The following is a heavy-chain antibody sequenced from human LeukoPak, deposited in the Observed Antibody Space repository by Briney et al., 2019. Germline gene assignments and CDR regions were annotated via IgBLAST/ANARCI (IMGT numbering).Heavy chain of an antibody. CDR2: IRSSSSTI. D-gene: IGHD1-1*01. J-gene: IGHJ4*02. CDR1: GFTFSNYN. CDR3: ARSLTRSIAPTGGDY. Sequence: GGSLRLSCAASGFTFSNYNMNWVRQAPGKGLEWVSYIRSSSSTIYYADSVKGRFTISRDDAKNSLYLQMNSLRDEDTAVYYCARSLTRSIAPTGGDYWGQGTRVTVSS. V-gene: IGHV3-48*02.